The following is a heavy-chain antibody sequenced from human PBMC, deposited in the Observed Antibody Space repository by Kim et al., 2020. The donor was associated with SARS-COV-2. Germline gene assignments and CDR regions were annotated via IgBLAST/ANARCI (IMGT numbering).Heavy chain of an antibody. V-gene: IGHV4-30-2*05. J-gene: IGHJ4*02. D-gene: IGHD1-26*01. CDR3: AREGRGGSYGNYFDY. Sequence: PSRKSRVTISVDTSKNQFSLKLGSVTAADTAVYYCAREGRGGSYGNYFDYWGQGTLVTVSS.